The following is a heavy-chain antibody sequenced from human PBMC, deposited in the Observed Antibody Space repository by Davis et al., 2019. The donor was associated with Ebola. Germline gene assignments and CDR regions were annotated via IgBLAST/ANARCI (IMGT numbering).Heavy chain of an antibody. CDR3: AKDLESIRVVSFDY. CDR2: ISGSGGST. J-gene: IGHJ4*02. V-gene: IGHV3-23*01. CDR1: GFTFSSYA. Sequence: GGSLRLSCAASGFTFSSYAMSWVRQAPGKGLEWVSAISGSGGSTYYADSVKGRFTISRDNFKNTLYLQMNSLRAEDTAVYYCAKDLESIRVVSFDYWGQGTLVTVSS. D-gene: IGHD2-15*01.